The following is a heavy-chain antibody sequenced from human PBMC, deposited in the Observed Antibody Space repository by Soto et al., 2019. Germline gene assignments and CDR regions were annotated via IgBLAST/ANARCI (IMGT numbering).Heavy chain of an antibody. Sequence: SETLSLTCAVSGGSISSGGYSWSWIRQPPGKGLEWIGYIYHSGSTYYNPSLKSRVTISVDTSKNQFSLKLSSVTAADTAVYYCARGLRFLEEAYWGQGTLVTVSS. J-gene: IGHJ4*02. CDR2: IYHSGST. V-gene: IGHV4-30-2*01. CDR3: ARGLRFLEEAY. D-gene: IGHD3-3*01. CDR1: GGSISSGGYS.